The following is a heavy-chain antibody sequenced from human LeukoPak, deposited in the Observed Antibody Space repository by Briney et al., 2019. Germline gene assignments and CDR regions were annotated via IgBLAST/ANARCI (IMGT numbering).Heavy chain of an antibody. CDR1: GFTFNIYY. J-gene: IGHJ4*02. CDR2: IGLHGYPL. CDR3: ARKDFSSGSFSY. V-gene: IGHV3-11*04. Sequence: GGSLRHSCAVSGFTFNIYYMSWIRQAPGKGLEWISYIGLHGYPLDYAVTVKGRFTISRDNAQNSLYLDMSSLRAEDTAVYYCARKDFSSGSFSYWGQGTLVTVSS. D-gene: IGHD3-22*01.